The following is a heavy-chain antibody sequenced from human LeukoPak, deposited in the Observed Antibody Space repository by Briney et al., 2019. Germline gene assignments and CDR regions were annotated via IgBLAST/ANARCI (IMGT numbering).Heavy chain of an antibody. CDR1: GFTFSDYY. D-gene: IGHD2-15*01. V-gene: IGHV3-11*06. CDR3: ARDGGYCSGGSCYLVDY. Sequence: GGSLRLSCAASGFTFSDYYMSWIRQAPGKGLEWVSSISSSSSYIYYADSVKGRFTISRDNAKNSLHLQMNSLRAEDTAVYYCARDGGYCSGGSCYLVDYWGQGTLVTVSS. CDR2: ISSSSSYI. J-gene: IGHJ4*02.